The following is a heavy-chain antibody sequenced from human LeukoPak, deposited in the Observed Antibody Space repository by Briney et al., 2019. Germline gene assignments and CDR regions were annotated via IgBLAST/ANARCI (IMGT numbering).Heavy chain of an antibody. D-gene: IGHD2-15*01. CDR3: ARDSCSGGSCYRAGYYYYGMDV. Sequence: GGSLRLSCAASGFTFSSYAMSWVRQAPGKGLEWVSYISSSGSTTYYADSVKGRFTISRDNAKNSLYLQMNSLRAEDTAVYYCARDSCSGGSCYRAGYYYYGMDVWGQGTTVTVSS. CDR1: GFTFSSYA. J-gene: IGHJ6*02. V-gene: IGHV3-48*04. CDR2: ISSSGSTT.